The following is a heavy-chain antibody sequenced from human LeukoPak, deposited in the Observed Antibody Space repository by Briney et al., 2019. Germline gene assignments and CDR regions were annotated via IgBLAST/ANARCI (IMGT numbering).Heavy chain of an antibody. V-gene: IGHV3-21*01. J-gene: IGHJ5*02. Sequence: PGGSLRLSCAASGFTFSSYSMNWVRQAPGKGLEWGSSISSSSSYIYYADSVKGRFTISRDNAKNSLYLQMNSLRAEDTAVYYCALDPTGTTRNWFDPWGQGTLVTVSS. CDR2: ISSSSSYI. D-gene: IGHD1-1*01. CDR1: GFTFSSYS. CDR3: ALDPTGTTRNWFDP.